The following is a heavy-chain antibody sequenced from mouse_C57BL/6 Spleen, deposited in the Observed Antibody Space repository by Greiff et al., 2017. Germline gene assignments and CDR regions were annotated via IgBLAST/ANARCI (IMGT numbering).Heavy chain of an antibody. CDR2: IDPSDSYT. Sequence: QVQLKESGAELVKPGASVKLSCKASGYTFTSYWMQWVKQRPGQGLEWRGEIDPSDSYTNYNQKFKGKATLTVDTSSSPAYMQLSSLTAEDAAVYYCARGGKKAMDYWGQGTSVTVSS. CDR1: GYTFTSYW. CDR3: ARGGKKAMDY. J-gene: IGHJ4*01. V-gene: IGHV1-50*01.